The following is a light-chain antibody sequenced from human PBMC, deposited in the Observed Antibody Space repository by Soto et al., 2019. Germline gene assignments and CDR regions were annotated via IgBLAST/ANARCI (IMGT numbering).Light chain of an antibody. CDR3: HQYDNSPQT. V-gene: IGKV3-20*01. J-gene: IGKJ1*01. CDR2: DAS. Sequence: EIVLTQSPGTLSLSPGERATLSCRASQSLSNNYLAWYQQKPGQAPRLLIYDASSRANGIPDRFSGGGSGTDFTLSIGSLKPEDFEVYYCHQYDNSPQTLGQGTKVDIK. CDR1: QSLSNNY.